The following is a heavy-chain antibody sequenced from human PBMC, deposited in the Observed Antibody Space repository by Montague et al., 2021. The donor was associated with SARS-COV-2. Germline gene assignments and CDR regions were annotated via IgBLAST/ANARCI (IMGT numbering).Heavy chain of an antibody. CDR1: GGSISNYY. J-gene: IGHJ6*02. Sequence: SETLSLTCTVSGGSISNYYWTWIRQPAGKGLEWIGRLYTSGSTTYNPSLKSRVTISVDTSKNQFSLKLSSVTAADTAVYYCAVNSNYYYYYGMDVWGQGTTVTVSS. V-gene: IGHV4-4*07. CDR3: AVNSNYYYYYGMDV. CDR2: LYTSGST. D-gene: IGHD4-11*01.